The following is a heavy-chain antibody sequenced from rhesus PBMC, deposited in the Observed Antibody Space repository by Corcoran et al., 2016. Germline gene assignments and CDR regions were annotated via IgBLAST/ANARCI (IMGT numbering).Heavy chain of an antibody. CDR2: IAYSGST. D-gene: IGHD6-43*01. J-gene: IGHJ4*01. Sequence: QLQLQESGPGLVKPSETLSLTCAVSGYSISSGYGWRWIRQPPGKGLEWIGYIAYSGSTSYNPSLKSRVNISRDTSKNQCSLKLSSVTAADTAVYYWARRAAAFDYWGQGVLVTVSS. V-gene: IGHV4-122*02. CDR1: GYSISSGYG. CDR3: ARRAAAFDY.